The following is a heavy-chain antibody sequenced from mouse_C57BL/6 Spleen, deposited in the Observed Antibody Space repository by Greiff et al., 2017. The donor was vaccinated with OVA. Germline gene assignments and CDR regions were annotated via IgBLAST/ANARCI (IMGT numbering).Heavy chain of an antibody. Sequence: EVQRVESGGDLVKPGGSLKLSCAASGFTFSSYGMSWVRQTPDKRLEWVATISSGGSYTYYPDSVKGRFTISRDNATNTLYLQMSSLKSEDTAVYYCARHGDYHAMDYWGQGTSVTVSS. CDR1: GFTFSSYG. CDR2: ISSGGSYT. J-gene: IGHJ4*01. V-gene: IGHV5-6*01. CDR3: ARHGDYHAMDY.